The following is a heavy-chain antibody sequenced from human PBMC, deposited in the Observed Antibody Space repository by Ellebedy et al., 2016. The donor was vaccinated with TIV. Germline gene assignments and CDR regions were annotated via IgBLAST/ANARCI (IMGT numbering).Heavy chain of an antibody. CDR3: ARGYNWNYARDYYMDV. J-gene: IGHJ6*03. CDR2: INHSGST. CDR1: GGSFSGYY. Sequence: SETLSLXXAVYGGSFSGYYWSWIRQPPGKGLEWIGEINHSGSTNYNPSLKSRVTISVDTSKNQFSLKLSSVTAADTAVYYCARGYNWNYARDYYMDVWGKGTTVTVSS. V-gene: IGHV4-34*01. D-gene: IGHD1-7*01.